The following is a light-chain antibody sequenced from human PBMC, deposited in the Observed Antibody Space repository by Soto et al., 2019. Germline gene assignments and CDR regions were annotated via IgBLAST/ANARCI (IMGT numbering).Light chain of an antibody. CDR2: EVS. CDR3: SSYAGSNNYV. V-gene: IGLV2-8*01. Sequence: QSALTQPPAASGSPGQSFTISCPGSSIDVGCYNYVSWYQQHPGKAPKLMIYEVSKRPSGVPDRFSGSKSGNTASLTVSGLQAEDEADYYCSSYAGSNNYVFGTGTKVTGL. CDR1: SIDVGCYNY. J-gene: IGLJ1*01.